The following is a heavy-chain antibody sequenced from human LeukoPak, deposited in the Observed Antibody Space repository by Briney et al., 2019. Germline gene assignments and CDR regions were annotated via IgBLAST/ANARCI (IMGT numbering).Heavy chain of an antibody. CDR1: GFTFSSYS. Sequence: GGSLRLSCAASGFTFSSYSMNWVRQAPGKGLEWVSSISSSSSYIHYPDSVKGRFTISRDNANNSLYLQMNSLRAEDTAVYYCARGRDDIVVVVAAMLGYWGQGTLVTVSS. V-gene: IGHV3-21*01. CDR2: ISSSSSYI. D-gene: IGHD2-15*01. J-gene: IGHJ4*02. CDR3: ARGRDDIVVVVAAMLGY.